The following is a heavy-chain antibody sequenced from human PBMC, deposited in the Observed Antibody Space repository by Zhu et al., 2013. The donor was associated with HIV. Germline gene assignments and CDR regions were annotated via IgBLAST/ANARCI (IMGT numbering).Heavy chain of an antibody. CDR3: ARETSVGYCSGGSCNPFDS. CDR2: IIPIFGTT. CDR1: GGTFSSYA. J-gene: IGHJ5*01. Sequence: QVQLVQSGAEVKKPGSSVKVSCKASGGTFSSYAINWVRQAPGQGLEWMGGIIPIFGTTNYAQKFQGRVTITADKSTSTAYMDLSSLRSEDTAIYYCARETSVGYCSGGSCNPFDSWGQGTLVTVSS. D-gene: IGHD2-15*01. V-gene: IGHV1-69*06.